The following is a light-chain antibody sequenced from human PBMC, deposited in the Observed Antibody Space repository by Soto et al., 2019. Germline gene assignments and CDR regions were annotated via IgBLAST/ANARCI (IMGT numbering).Light chain of an antibody. CDR1: QGISND. CDR3: QKYNRAPLT. CDR2: GAS. V-gene: IGKV1-27*01. J-gene: IGKJ4*01. Sequence: DIQMTQSPSSLSASVGDRVTITCRASQGISNDLAWYQQKPGKVPKLLSYGASTLQSGVPSRFSGSGSGTDFTLTISGLQPEDVATYYCQKYNRAPLTFGGGTKVEIK.